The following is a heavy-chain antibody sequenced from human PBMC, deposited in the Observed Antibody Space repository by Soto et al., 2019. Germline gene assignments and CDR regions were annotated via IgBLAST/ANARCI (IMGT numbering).Heavy chain of an antibody. J-gene: IGHJ4*02. Sequence: EVQLVESGGVLVQRGGSLRLSCVASGFTFSVYSRNWVRPAPGKGLEWFSYITSDTKTIKYADSVKGRFTISRDNAKNSVYLQMNSMRDEDTAVYYCARSVEGHFDYWGQGPVVTVSS. V-gene: IGHV3-48*02. CDR1: GFTFSVYS. D-gene: IGHD6-19*01. CDR2: ITSDTKTI. CDR3: ARSVEGHFDY.